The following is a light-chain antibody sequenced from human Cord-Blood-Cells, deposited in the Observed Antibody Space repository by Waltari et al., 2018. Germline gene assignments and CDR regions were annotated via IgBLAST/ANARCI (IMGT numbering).Light chain of an antibody. J-gene: IGLJ2*01. CDR2: EGS. CDR1: SSDVGRSNL. Sequence: QSALTQPASVSGSPGQWLPLSCPRTSSDVGRSNLVSWYQQHPGKAPKLMTYEGSKRPSGVSKRFSGSKSGNTASLTISGLQAEDEADYYCCSYAGSSTYVVFGGGTKLTVL. V-gene: IGLV2-23*01. CDR3: CSYAGSSTYVV.